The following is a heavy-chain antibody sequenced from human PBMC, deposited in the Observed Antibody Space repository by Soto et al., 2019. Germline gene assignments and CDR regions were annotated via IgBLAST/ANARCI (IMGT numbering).Heavy chain of an antibody. V-gene: IGHV1-18*01. Sequence: QVHLVQSGAEVKKPGASVKVSCKGSGYAFTTYGITWVRQAPGQGLEWMGWISAHNGNTNYAQKLQGRVTVTRDTSTSTAYMELTSLRSDYTAVYYCARGRYGDYWGQGARVTVSS. CDR3: ARGRYGDY. J-gene: IGHJ4*02. D-gene: IGHD1-1*01. CDR2: ISAHNGNT. CDR1: GYAFTTYG.